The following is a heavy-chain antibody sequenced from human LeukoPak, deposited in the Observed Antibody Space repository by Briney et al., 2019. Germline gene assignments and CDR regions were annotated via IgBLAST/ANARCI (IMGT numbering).Heavy chain of an antibody. CDR2: ISHSGRT. V-gene: IGHV4-34*01. J-gene: IGHJ4*02. Sequence: GSLRLSCAASGFTFSDYYMTWIRQAPGKGLEWIGEISHSGRTKYKPSLKSRVTISIDTSKNQFSLKLSSVTAADTAVYFCARRDGGYGSGSFYPNFDSWGQGAQVTVSS. CDR3: ARRDGGYGSGSFYPNFDS. D-gene: IGHD3-10*01. CDR1: GFTFSDYY.